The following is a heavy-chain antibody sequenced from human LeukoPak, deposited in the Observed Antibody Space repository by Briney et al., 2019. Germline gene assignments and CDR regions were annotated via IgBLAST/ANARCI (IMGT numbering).Heavy chain of an antibody. D-gene: IGHD1-26*01. CDR3: AKVFVGGARDQGFQD. CDR2: MHYSGTT. Sequence: SETLSLICSVSDYSISSGYHWGWIRQPPGQGLEWIGSMHYSGTTYYNPSLKSRVTILIDTSKNQFSVRLTSVTAADTAIYYCAKVFVGGARDQGFQDWSQGTLVTVSS. CDR1: DYSISSGYH. J-gene: IGHJ1*01. V-gene: IGHV4-38-2*02.